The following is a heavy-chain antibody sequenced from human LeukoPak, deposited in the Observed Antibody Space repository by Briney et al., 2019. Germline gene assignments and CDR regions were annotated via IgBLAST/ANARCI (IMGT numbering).Heavy chain of an antibody. D-gene: IGHD3-3*01. CDR1: GFTFSSYA. Sequence: PGGSLRLSCAGSGFTFSSYAMSWVRQAPGKGLEWVSGMTGRAGNTYYADSVKGRFTISRDNSKNTLFLQMDSLRAEDTAPYYCAKSVAIYFYYGLDVWGQGTTVTVSS. CDR2: MTGRAGNT. V-gene: IGHV3-23*01. J-gene: IGHJ6*02. CDR3: AKSVAIYFYYGLDV.